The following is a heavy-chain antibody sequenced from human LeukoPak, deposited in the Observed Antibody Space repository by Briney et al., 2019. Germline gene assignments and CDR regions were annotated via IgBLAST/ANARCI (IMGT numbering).Heavy chain of an antibody. D-gene: IGHD3-22*01. J-gene: IGHJ4*02. CDR1: GFTFSSYA. CDR3: AKDLEDYYDSSGYYGEGYFDY. Sequence: GGSLRLSCAASGFTFSSYAMSWVRQAPGKGLEWVSAISSSGGSTYYADSVKGRFTISRDNSKNTLWLQLNSLRAGDTAIYCCAKDLEDYYDSSGYYGEGYFDYWGQGVLVTVSS. CDR2: ISSSGGST. V-gene: IGHV3-23*01.